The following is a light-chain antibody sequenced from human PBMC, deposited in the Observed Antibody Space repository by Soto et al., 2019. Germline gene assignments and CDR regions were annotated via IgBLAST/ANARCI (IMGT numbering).Light chain of an antibody. CDR1: SGHSSYA. CDR3: QTGGSSGV. CDR2: VNGDGSH. Sequence: QAVVTQSPSASASLGASVKLTCTLSSGHSSYAIAWHQQQSEKGPRFLVKVNGDGSHIKGDGIPDRFSGSSSGAERYLTISSLQSEDEADYYCQTGGSSGVFGGGTKLTVL. J-gene: IGLJ3*02. V-gene: IGLV4-69*01.